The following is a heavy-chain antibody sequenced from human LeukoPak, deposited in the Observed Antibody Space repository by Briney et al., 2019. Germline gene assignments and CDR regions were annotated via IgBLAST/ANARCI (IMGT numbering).Heavy chain of an antibody. D-gene: IGHD6-6*01. CDR2: MDPNSGNT. CDR1: GYTFTSYD. Sequence: WASVKVSCKASGYTFTSYDINWVRQATGQGLEWMGWMDPNSGNTGYAQKFQGRVTITTDESTSTAYMELSSLRSEDTAVYYCARGIAARRDYYYYMDVWGKGTTVTVSS. V-gene: IGHV1-8*01. CDR3: ARGIAARRDYYYYMDV. J-gene: IGHJ6*03.